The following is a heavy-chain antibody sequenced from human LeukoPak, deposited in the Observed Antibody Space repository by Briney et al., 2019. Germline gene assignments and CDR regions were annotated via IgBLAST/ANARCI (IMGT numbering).Heavy chain of an antibody. CDR3: AREVTYGKAFDI. V-gene: IGHV4-59*01. Sequence: SETLSLTCTVSGGSISSYYWSWIRQPPGKGLEWIGYIYYSGSTNYNPSLKSRVTISVDTSKNQFSLKLSSVTAADTAVYYCAREVTYGKAFDIWGQGTMVTVSS. CDR2: IYYSGST. J-gene: IGHJ3*02. D-gene: IGHD2-21*02. CDR1: GGSISSYY.